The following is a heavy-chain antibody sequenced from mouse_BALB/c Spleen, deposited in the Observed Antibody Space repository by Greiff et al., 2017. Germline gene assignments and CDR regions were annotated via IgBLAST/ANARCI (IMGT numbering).Heavy chain of an antibody. CDR1: GYTFTSYY. CDR2: IYPGNVNT. Sequence: QVQLQQSGPELVKPGASVRISCKASGYTFTSYYIHWVKQRPGQGLEWIGWIYPGNVNTKYNEKFKGKATLTADKSSSTAYMQLSSLTSEDSAVYYCARVDGNYVSAWFAYWGQGTLVTVSA. J-gene: IGHJ3*01. D-gene: IGHD2-1*01. V-gene: IGHV1S56*01. CDR3: ARVDGNYVSAWFAY.